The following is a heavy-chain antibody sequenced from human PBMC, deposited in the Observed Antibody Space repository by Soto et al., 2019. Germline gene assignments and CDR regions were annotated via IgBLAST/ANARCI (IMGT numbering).Heavy chain of an antibody. CDR3: AKDFGGLYNWFDP. D-gene: IGHD3-16*01. CDR2: MNLNNGKT. J-gene: IGHJ5*02. CDR1: GYMFTSYD. V-gene: IGHV1-8*01. Sequence: GASVKVSCKASGYMFTSYDINWVRQAAGQGLEWLGRMNLNNGKTDYAQKFQGRLTMTRDTSISTVYMELSSLTSEDTAVYYCAKDFGGLYNWFDPWGQGTLVTVSS.